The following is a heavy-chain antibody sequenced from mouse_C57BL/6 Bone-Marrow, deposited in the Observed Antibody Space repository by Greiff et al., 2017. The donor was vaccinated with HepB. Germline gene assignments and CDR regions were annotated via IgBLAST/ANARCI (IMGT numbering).Heavy chain of an antibody. CDR3: ARGGRNYYFDY. CDR1: GYSITSGYD. CDR2: ISYSGST. V-gene: IGHV3-1*01. D-gene: IGHD4-1*01. Sequence: EVKLVESGPGMVKPSQSLSLTCTVTGYSITSGYDWHWIRHFPGNKLEWMGYISYSGSTNYNPSLKSRISITHDTSKNHFFLKLNSVTTEDTATYYCARGGRNYYFDYWGQGTTLTVSS. J-gene: IGHJ2*01.